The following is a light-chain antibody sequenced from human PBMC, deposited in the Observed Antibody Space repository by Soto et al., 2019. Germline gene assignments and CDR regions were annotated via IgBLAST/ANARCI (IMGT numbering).Light chain of an antibody. J-gene: IGLJ1*01. CDR3: CSYARSSTYV. Sequence: QSALTQPASVSGSPGQSITISCTGTSGDVGSYNLVSWYQQHPGKASKLMIYEGSKRPSGVSNRFSGSKSGSTASLTISGLQAEDEADYYCCSYARSSTYVFGSGTKLTVL. CDR2: EGS. CDR1: SGDVGSYNL. V-gene: IGLV2-23*01.